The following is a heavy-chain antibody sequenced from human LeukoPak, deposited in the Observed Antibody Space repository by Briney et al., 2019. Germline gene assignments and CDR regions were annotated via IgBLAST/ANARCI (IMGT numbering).Heavy chain of an antibody. J-gene: IGHJ4*02. Sequence: GGSLRLSCAASGFTLSSAVMSWVREAPGKGLEWVSGISGSGGSTYYTDSVKGRFTISRDNSKNTLYLQLNSLIAEDTAVYYCAKGSIAVAGRYYFDYWGQGTLVTVSS. CDR2: ISGSGGST. V-gene: IGHV3-23*01. CDR1: GFTLSSAV. CDR3: AKGSIAVAGRYYFDY. D-gene: IGHD6-19*01.